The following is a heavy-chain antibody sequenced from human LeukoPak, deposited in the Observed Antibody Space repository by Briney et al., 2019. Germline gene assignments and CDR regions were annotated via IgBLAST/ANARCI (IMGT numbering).Heavy chain of an antibody. V-gene: IGHV4-4*02. CDR2: ISHSGST. D-gene: IGHD1-1*01. CDR1: GGSISSSNW. J-gene: IGHJ4*02. CDR3: ARVTGTTPFDY. Sequence: PSGTLSLTCAVSGGSISSSNWWSWVGQSPEKGLEWIGEISHSGSTNYNPSLESRVTMSVDKSKNQFSLSLTSVTAADTAVYFCARVTGTTPFDYWGQGTLVTVSS.